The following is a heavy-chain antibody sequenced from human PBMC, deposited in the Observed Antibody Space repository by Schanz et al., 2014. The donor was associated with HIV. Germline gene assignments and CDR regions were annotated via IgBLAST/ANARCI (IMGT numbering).Heavy chain of an antibody. D-gene: IGHD3-22*01. CDR1: GFTFSTYG. Sequence: QVQLVESGGGVVQPGTSLRLSCAVSGFTFSTYGMHWVRQAPGKGLDWVAALWYDGTNTLYADSVKGRFTISRDISRNTIYLQMNGLRDEDTAVYYCRAWLLGDRMDVWGQGTTVAVSS. V-gene: IGHV3-33*01. J-gene: IGHJ6*02. CDR2: LWYDGTNT. CDR3: RAWLLGDRMDV.